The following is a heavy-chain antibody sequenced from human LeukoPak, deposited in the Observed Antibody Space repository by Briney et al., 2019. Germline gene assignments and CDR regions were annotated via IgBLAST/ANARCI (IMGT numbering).Heavy chain of an antibody. V-gene: IGHV4-34*01. D-gene: IGHD6-13*01. CDR2: INHSGST. Sequence: SETLSLTCAVYGGSFSGYYWSWIRQPPGKGLEWIGEINHSGSTNYNPSLKSRVTISVDTSKNQFSLKLNSVTAADTAVYYCARRGTIAAVGGAFDIWGQGTMVTVSS. J-gene: IGHJ3*02. CDR3: ARRGTIAAVGGAFDI. CDR1: GGSFSGYY.